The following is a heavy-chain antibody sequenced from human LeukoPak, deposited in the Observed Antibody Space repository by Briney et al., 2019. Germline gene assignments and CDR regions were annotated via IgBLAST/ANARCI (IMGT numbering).Heavy chain of an antibody. J-gene: IGHJ4*02. D-gene: IGHD1-26*01. V-gene: IGHV3-30*18. CDR3: AKVREKWELLGQFDY. CDR1: GFTFSSYG. Sequence: GGSLRLSCAASGFTFSSYGMHWVRQAPGKGLEWVAVISYDGSNKYYPDSVKGRFTISRDNSKNTLYLQMNSLRAEDTAVYYCAKVREKWELLGQFDYWGQGTLVTVSS. CDR2: ISYDGSNK.